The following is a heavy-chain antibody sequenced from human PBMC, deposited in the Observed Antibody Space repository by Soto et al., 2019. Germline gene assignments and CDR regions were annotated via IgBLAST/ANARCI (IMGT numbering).Heavy chain of an antibody. CDR2: ISAYNGNT. CDR3: ARDNGYSSGPGRVDY. CDR1: GYTYTSYG. Sequence: QVQLVQSGAEVKKHGASVKVSCKDSGYTYTSYGISWVSQAHGQGLEWMGWISAYNGNTNYAQKLQGRATMTTDTSTRTAYMELRSLRSDATAVYYCARDNGYSSGPGRVDYWGQGTLVTVSS. V-gene: IGHV1-18*01. J-gene: IGHJ4*02. D-gene: IGHD5-18*01.